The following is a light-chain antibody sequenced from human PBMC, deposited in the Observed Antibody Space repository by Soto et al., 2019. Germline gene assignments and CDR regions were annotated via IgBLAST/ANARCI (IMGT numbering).Light chain of an antibody. Sequence: ATQMTQSPSCLSASVGDRITMTCRASRDIGSDLSWYHQKPGKAPTLLIYAASNLQSGVPSRFRGSRTGTELTLTVRSLQPDDFATYSCLQDHDDSWTFGQGTKVDIK. V-gene: IGKV1-6*01. CDR1: RDIGSD. CDR2: AAS. CDR3: LQDHDDSWT. J-gene: IGKJ1*01.